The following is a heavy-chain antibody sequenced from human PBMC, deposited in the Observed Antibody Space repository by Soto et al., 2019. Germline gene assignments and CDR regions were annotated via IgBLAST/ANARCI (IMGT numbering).Heavy chain of an antibody. CDR2: IYPGDSDT. V-gene: IGHV5-51*01. D-gene: IGHD3-16*02. CDR3: AIRPREAFGGVIAPFDY. Sequence: GESLKISCKGSGYSFTSYWIGWVRQMPGKGLEWMGIIYPGDSDTRYSPSFQGQVTISADKSISTAYLQWSSLKASDTAMYYCAIRPREAFGGVIAPFDYWGQGTLVTVSS. J-gene: IGHJ4*02. CDR1: GYSFTSYW.